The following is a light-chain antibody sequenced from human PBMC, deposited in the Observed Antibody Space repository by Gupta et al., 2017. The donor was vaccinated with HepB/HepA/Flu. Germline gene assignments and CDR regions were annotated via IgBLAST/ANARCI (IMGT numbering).Light chain of an antibody. CDR1: QTVDQNY. Sequence: EIVLTQSPGTLSLSPGERATLSCRASQTVDQNYLGWFQQKPGQTPRLVIYDVANRATGIPDRFSGSGSGTDFTLTISRLEPEEFTVYYCHQYAHAPLTFGQGTRLDIK. CDR3: HQYAHAPLT. J-gene: IGKJ5*01. V-gene: IGKV3-20*01. CDR2: DVA.